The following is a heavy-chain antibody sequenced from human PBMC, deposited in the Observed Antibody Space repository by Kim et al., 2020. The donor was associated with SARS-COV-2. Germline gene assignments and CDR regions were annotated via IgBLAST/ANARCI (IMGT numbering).Heavy chain of an antibody. CDR3: ARSSAWYYNWFDP. J-gene: IGHJ5*02. Sequence: GESLKISCKGSGYSFTSYWISWVRQMPGKGLEWMGRIDPSDSYTNYSPYFQGHVTISADKSISTAYLQWSSLKASDTAMYYCARSSAWYYNWFDPWGQGTLVTVSS. D-gene: IGHD6-19*01. CDR2: IDPSDSYT. CDR1: GYSFTSYW. V-gene: IGHV5-10-1*01.